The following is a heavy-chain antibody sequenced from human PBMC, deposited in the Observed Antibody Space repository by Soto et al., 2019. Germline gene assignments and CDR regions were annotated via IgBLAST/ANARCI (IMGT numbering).Heavy chain of an antibody. V-gene: IGHV4-34*01. D-gene: IGHD3-9*01. Sequence: QVQLQQWGAGRLRPWETLSLTCGVSVGSFMGYYWAWIRQPPGRGLEWIGEINVRGSINYNPSLKSRVSISVDTSKNHYSLNLRSVTAADTAVYYCARESHDILTGPPWVWYFDLWGRGTLVTVSS. CDR3: ARESHDILTGPPWVWYFDL. J-gene: IGHJ2*01. CDR1: VGSFMGYY. CDR2: INVRGSI.